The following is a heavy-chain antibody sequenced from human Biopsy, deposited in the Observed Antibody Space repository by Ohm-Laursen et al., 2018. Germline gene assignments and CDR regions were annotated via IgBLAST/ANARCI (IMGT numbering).Heavy chain of an antibody. D-gene: IGHD5-12*01. V-gene: IGHV4-31*03. CDR2: IYHTGST. CDR3: ARADMVTTIVDY. CDR1: GDSISSGGNY. J-gene: IGHJ4*02. Sequence: SQTLSLTCTVSGDSISSGGNYWSWIRQFPGKGLEWIAYIYHTGSTYYNPSPKSRLSIAIDTSKNQFSVSLRSVTAADTAVYYCARADMVTTIVDYWGQGTLVTVSS.